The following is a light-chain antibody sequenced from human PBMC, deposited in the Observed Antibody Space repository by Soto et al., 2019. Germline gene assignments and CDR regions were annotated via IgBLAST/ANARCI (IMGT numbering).Light chain of an antibody. J-gene: IGKJ2*01. CDR2: GAY. V-gene: IGKV3-15*01. Sequence: EIILTQSPASLSVSPGERATLSCRASQSVNNNLAWYQQKPGQAPRLLIYGAYNRGTGIPGRFRGSGSGTEFTLTITSLQSEDFAVYFCQQYNNLPPDTFGQGTKLEIK. CDR3: QQYNNLPPDT. CDR1: QSVNNN.